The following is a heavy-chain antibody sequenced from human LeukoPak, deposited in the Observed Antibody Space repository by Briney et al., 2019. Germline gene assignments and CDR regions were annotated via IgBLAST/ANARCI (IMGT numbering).Heavy chain of an antibody. CDR1: GYTFTVYY. V-gene: IGHV1-2*02. D-gene: IGHD6-19*01. CDR2: INPNSGGT. Sequence: ASVTVSFKASGYTFTVYYMHWVRHAPGHGLERMGWINPNSGGTNYAQKFQGRVTMTRDTSISTAYMELSRLRSDDTAVYYCARGLGIAVARDLFDYWGQGTLVTVSS. J-gene: IGHJ4*02. CDR3: ARGLGIAVARDLFDY.